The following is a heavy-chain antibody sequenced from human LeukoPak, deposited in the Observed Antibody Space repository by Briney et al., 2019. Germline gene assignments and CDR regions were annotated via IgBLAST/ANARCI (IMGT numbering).Heavy chain of an antibody. V-gene: IGHV3-23*01. J-gene: IGHJ4*02. CDR3: ARNEGPMVRGGGVDY. Sequence: GGSLRLSCAASGFTFSSYATTWVRKAPGKGLEWVSAISGSGGSTYYADSVKGRFTISRENAKNSLYLQMNSLRAEDTAVYYCARNEGPMVRGGGVDYWGQGTLVTVSS. CDR1: GFTFSSYA. D-gene: IGHD3-10*01. CDR2: ISGSGGST.